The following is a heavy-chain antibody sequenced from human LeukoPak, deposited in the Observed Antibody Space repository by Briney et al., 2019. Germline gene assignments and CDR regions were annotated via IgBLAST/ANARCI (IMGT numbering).Heavy chain of an antibody. J-gene: IGHJ6*02. Sequence: ASVKVSCKASGYTFTGYYMHWVRQAPRQGLEWMGWINPNSGGTNYAQKFQGRVTMTRDTSISTAYMELSRLRSDDTAVYYCARVPSAIYLYGMDVWGQGTTVTVSS. CDR1: GYTFTGYY. CDR3: ARVPSAIYLYGMDV. D-gene: IGHD5/OR15-5a*01. V-gene: IGHV1-2*02. CDR2: INPNSGGT.